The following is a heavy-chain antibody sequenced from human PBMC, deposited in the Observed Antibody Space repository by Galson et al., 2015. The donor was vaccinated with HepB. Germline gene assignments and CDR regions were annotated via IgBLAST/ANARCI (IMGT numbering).Heavy chain of an antibody. CDR1: GGSISSGGYY. Sequence: TLSLTCTVSGGSISSGGYYWSWIRQHPGKGLEWIGYIYYSGSTYYNPSLKSRVTISVDTSKNQFSLKLSSVTAADTAVYYCARGGVTTRGAPRGFRAPRSWFDPWGQGTLVTVSS. V-gene: IGHV4-31*03. J-gene: IGHJ5*02. CDR3: ARGGVTTRGAPRGFRAPRSWFDP. CDR2: IYYSGST. D-gene: IGHD4-17*01.